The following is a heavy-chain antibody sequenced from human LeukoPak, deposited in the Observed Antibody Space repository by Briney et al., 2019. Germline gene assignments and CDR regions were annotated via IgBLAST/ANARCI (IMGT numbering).Heavy chain of an antibody. Sequence: SETLSLTCTVSGGSISSGDYYWSWIRQPPGKGLEWVGYISYSGSTNYNPSLKSRVTISVDTSKNQFSLKLSSVTAADTAIYYCARDGRAGSLFAYWGQGTLVTVSS. V-gene: IGHV4-61*08. CDR2: ISYSGST. J-gene: IGHJ4*02. D-gene: IGHD6-19*01. CDR1: GGSISSGDYY. CDR3: ARDGRAGSLFAY.